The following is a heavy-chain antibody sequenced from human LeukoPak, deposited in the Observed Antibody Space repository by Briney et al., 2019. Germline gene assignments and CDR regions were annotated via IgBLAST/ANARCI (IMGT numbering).Heavy chain of an antibody. V-gene: IGHV3-21*01. D-gene: IGHD5-18*01. CDR3: ARAMVDTVMVGGDYYYYYYMDV. CDR1: GFTVSSNY. CDR2: ISSSTYYM. J-gene: IGHJ6*03. Sequence: GGSLRLSCAASGFTVSSNYMSWVRQAPGMGLEWVSSISSSTYYMYYADSVKGRFTISRDNAKNSLYLQMNSLRAEDTAVYYCARAMVDTVMVGGDYYYYYYMDVWGKGTTVTVSS.